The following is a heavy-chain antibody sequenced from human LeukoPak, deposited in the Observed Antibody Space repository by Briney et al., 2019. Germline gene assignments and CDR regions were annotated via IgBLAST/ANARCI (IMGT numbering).Heavy chain of an antibody. Sequence: GGSLRLSCAASEFTFSNYWMSWVRLAPGKGMEWVANIKQDGSGTYYVDSVKGRFTISRDNAKNSLYLQMNSLRAEDTAVYYCARRSGIAAAGIDYWGQGTLVTVSS. CDR2: IKQDGSGT. CDR3: ARRSGIAAAGIDY. J-gene: IGHJ4*02. CDR1: EFTFSNYW. V-gene: IGHV3-7*03. D-gene: IGHD6-13*01.